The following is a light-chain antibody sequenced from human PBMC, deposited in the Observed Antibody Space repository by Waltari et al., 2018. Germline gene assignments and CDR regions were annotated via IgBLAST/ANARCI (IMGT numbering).Light chain of an antibody. CDR3: LLYYGGPWL. CDR1: TGAVTTVSS. Sequence: QTVLTHEPSLTVSPGGTVTLTSPSSTGAVTTVSSPAGVQQKPGQAPRSLVYAKTKTHSWTPARFSGSLLGDKAALTLSGVQPEDEAVYYCLLYYGGPWLFGGGTKVTVL. CDR2: AKT. J-gene: IGLJ3*02. V-gene: IGLV7-43*01.